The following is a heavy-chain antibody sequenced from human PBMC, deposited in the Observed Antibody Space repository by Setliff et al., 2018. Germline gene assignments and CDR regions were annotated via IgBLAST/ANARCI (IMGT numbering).Heavy chain of an antibody. V-gene: IGHV4-39*07. D-gene: IGHD6-6*01. CDR2: VYYTGSA. Sequence: SETLSLTCTVSGGSISGSSHYWAWIRQSPGKGLGWLGDVYYTGSAHWNPSLKSRLIITRDTSKNQISLKLTSVTAADTAVYYCARGRNIAARLLDSWGQGTLVTVSS. CDR3: ARGRNIAARLLDS. J-gene: IGHJ4*02. CDR1: GGSISGSSHY.